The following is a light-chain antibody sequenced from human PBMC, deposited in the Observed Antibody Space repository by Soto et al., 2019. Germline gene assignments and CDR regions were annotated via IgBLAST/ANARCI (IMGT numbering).Light chain of an antibody. CDR2: DDD. J-gene: IGLJ1*01. Sequence: QSVMTQPPSVSAAPGQRVTISCSGSSSNIGGNSVSWYQQLPGTAPKLLIYDDDKRPSGIPDRFSGSKSGTSATLGITGFQTGDEADYYGGSWDSSLSAYVFGTGTKRTV. CDR3: GSWDSSLSAYV. CDR1: SSNIGGNS. V-gene: IGLV1-51*01.